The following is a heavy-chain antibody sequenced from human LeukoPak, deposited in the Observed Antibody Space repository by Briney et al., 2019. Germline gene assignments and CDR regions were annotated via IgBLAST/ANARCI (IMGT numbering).Heavy chain of an antibody. CDR1: GYTFTSYY. J-gene: IGHJ5*02. D-gene: IGHD2-21*02. V-gene: IGHV1-46*01. CDR3: ARVGIYCGGDCYGDWFDP. Sequence: ASVKVSCKASGYTFTSYYMHWVRQAPGQGLEWMGIINPSGGSTSYAQKFQGRVTMTRDTSTSTVYMELSSLRAEDTAVYYCARVGIYCGGDCYGDWFDPWGQGTLVTVSS. CDR2: INPSGGST.